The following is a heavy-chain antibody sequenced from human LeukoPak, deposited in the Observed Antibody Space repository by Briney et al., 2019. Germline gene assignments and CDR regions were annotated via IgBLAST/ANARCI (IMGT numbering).Heavy chain of an antibody. V-gene: IGHV3-23*01. D-gene: IGHD2-15*01. CDR3: AKDRTMCSGGSCYWPIDY. Sequence: PGGSLRLPCAASGFTFSSYAMSWVRQAPGKGLEWVSSISASGGSPYYADSVKGRFTISRDNSKNTLYLQMNSLGAEDTAVYYCAKDRTMCSGGSCYWPIDYWGQGTLVTVSS. J-gene: IGHJ4*02. CDR2: ISASGGSP. CDR1: GFTFSSYA.